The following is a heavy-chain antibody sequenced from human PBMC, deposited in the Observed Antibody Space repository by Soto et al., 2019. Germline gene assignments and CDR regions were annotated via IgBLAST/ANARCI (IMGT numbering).Heavy chain of an antibody. Sequence: ETLSLTCTVSGGSISSYYWSWIRQPPGKGLEWMGLIYFGDSDTTYSPSFQGQVTISADKSISTAYLQWSSLKASDTAMYYCARLQAAAGDNDLTFDYWGQGTLVTVSS. D-gene: IGHD6-13*01. CDR2: IYFGDSDT. CDR1: GGSISSYY. CDR3: ARLQAAAGDNDLTFDY. V-gene: IGHV5-51*01. J-gene: IGHJ4*02.